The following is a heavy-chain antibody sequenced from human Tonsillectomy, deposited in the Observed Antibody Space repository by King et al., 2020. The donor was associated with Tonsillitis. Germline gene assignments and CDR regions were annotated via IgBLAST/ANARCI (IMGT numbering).Heavy chain of an antibody. CDR1: GFTFSSYS. CDR3: ARGRGYSSTWYELFFDY. V-gene: IGHV3-48*01. D-gene: IGHD6-13*01. CDR2: ISRSSSTI. Sequence: VQLVESGGGLVQPGGSLRLSCAASGFTFSSYSMNWVRQAPGKGLEWVSYISRSSSTIYHADSVKGRFTISRDNAKNSVSLQMNSLRAEDTAVYYCARGRGYSSTWYELFFDYWGQGTLVTVSS. J-gene: IGHJ4*02.